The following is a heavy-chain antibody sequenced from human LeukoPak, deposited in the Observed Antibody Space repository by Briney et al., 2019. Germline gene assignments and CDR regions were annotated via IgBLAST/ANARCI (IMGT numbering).Heavy chain of an antibody. D-gene: IGHD5-24*01. CDR1: GGSISSSSYY. V-gene: IGHV4-61*05. CDR3: ARVPLEVEMATDGYFDY. Sequence: PSETLSLTCTVSGGSISSSSYYWGWIRQPPGKGLEWIGYIYYSGSTNYNPSLKSRVTISVDTSKNQFSLKLSSVTAADTAVYYCARVPLEVEMATDGYFDYWGQGTLVTVSS. CDR2: IYYSGST. J-gene: IGHJ4*02.